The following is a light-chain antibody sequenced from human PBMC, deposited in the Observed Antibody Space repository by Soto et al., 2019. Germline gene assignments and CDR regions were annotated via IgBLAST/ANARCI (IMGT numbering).Light chain of an antibody. Sequence: EIMLTQSPGTLSLSPGQRATLSCRASQSATSTYLAWYQKKPGQAPRLLIYGASFRATGIPDRFSGSGSGTDFTLTISRLEPEDFAVYYCQQYGSSHHQTPFGQGKRLEIK. CDR3: QQYGSSHHQTP. V-gene: IGKV3-20*01. CDR2: GAS. CDR1: QSATSTY. J-gene: IGKJ5*01.